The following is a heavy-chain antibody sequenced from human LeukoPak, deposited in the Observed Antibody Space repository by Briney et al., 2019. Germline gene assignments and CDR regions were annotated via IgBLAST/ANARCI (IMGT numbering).Heavy chain of an antibody. V-gene: IGHV3-23*01. J-gene: IGHJ4*02. CDR1: GFTFSNYA. D-gene: IGHD2-2*01. CDR3: ATYCTSTTCYAADDF. Sequence: GGSLRLSCAASGFTFSNYAMSWVRQAPGKGLESVSAISGSGGTTYYADSVKGRFTISRDNSKNTLHLQMNSLRAEDTAVYYCATYCTSTTCYAADDFWGQGTLVTVSS. CDR2: ISGSGGTT.